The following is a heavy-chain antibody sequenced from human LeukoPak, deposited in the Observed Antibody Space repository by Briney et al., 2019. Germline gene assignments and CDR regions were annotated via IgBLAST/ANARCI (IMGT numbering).Heavy chain of an antibody. CDR2: IYSGGST. CDR3: ARGDPRMVRGALLDY. D-gene: IGHD3-10*01. V-gene: IGHV3-53*01. CDR1: GFTVSSNY. J-gene: IGHJ4*02. Sequence: GGSLRLSCAASGFTVSSNYMSWVRQAPGKGLEWVSVIYSGGSTYYADSVKGRFTISSDNSKNTLYLQMNSLRAEDAAVYYCARGDPRMVRGALLDYWGQGTLVTVSS.